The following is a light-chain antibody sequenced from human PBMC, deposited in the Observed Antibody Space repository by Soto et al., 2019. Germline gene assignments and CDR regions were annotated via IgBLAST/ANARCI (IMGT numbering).Light chain of an antibody. V-gene: IGKV3-11*01. J-gene: IGKJ5*01. CDR1: QSVSSY. CDR2: DAS. CDR3: QQRNNWPPIN. Sequence: IVLTQSPSTLSLSPGELATLSCRASQSVSSYLAWYQQKPGQAPRLLIYDASNRATGVPARFSGSGSGTDFTLTISSLEPEDFALYYCQQRNNWPPINFGQGTRLEIK.